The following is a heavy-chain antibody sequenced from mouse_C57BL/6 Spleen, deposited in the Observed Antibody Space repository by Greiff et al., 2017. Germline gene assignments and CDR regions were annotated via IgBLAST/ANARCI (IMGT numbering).Heavy chain of an antibody. CDR2: ISYDGSN. CDR3: ASQAFYGSSYSWYFDV. Sequence: DVKLQESGPGLVKPSQSLSLTCSVTGYSITSGYYWNWIRQFPGNKLEWMGYISYDGSNNYNPSLKNRISITRDTSKNQFFLKLNSVTTEDTATYYCASQAFYGSSYSWYFDVWGTGTTVTVSS. V-gene: IGHV3-6*01. J-gene: IGHJ1*03. D-gene: IGHD1-1*01. CDR1: GYSITSGYY.